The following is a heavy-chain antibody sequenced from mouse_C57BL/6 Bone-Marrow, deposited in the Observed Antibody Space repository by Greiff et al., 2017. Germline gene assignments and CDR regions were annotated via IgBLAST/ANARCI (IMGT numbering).Heavy chain of an antibody. D-gene: IGHD4-1*01. Sequence: QVQLQQPGTELVKPGASVKLSCKASGYTFTSYWMPWVRQRPGQGLEWIGNINPSNGGTNYNEKFKSKATLTVDKSSSTAYMQLSRLTSEDSAVYYCAREILGYYAMDYWGQGTSVTVSS. V-gene: IGHV1-53*01. CDR2: INPSNGGT. CDR1: GYTFTSYW. CDR3: AREILGYYAMDY. J-gene: IGHJ4*01.